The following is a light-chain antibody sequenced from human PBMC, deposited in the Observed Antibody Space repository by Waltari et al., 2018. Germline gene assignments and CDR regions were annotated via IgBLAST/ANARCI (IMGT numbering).Light chain of an antibody. V-gene: IGKV3-20*01. Sequence: EIVLTQSPGTLSLSPGERATLSCRASQTVRSNYLAWYQQKPGQTPRLLIFGASSRATGIADRFSGSGSGTDFTLTISRLEPEDFAVYYCQQYGTSPPLTFGGGTNVEIK. CDR2: GAS. CDR3: QQYGTSPPLT. CDR1: QTVRSNY. J-gene: IGKJ4*01.